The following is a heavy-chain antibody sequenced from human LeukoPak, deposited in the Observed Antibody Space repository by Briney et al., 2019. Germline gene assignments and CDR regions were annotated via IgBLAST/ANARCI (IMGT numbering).Heavy chain of an antibody. CDR1: GFTFSSYA. CDR3: ARAPPTPITMIVVAKSDYFDY. CDR2: ISYDGSNK. V-gene: IGHV3-30-3*01. Sequence: PGGSLRLSCAASGFTFSSYAMHWVRQAPGKGLEWVAVISYDGSNKYYADSVRGRFTISRDNSKNTLYLQMNSLRAEDTAVYYCARAPPTPITMIVVAKSDYFDYWGQGTLVTVSS. J-gene: IGHJ4*02. D-gene: IGHD3-22*01.